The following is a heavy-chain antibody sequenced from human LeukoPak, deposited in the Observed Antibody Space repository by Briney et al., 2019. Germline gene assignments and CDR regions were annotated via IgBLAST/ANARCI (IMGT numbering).Heavy chain of an antibody. V-gene: IGHV1-2*02. Sequence: ASVKVSCKASGYTFTGYYMHWVRQAPGQGLEWMGWINPNSGGTNYAQKFQGRVTMTRDTSISTAYMGLSRLRSDDTAVYYCARDGCSGGSCYRRGWFDPWGQGTLVTVSS. CDR3: ARDGCSGGSCYRRGWFDP. CDR2: INPNSGGT. J-gene: IGHJ5*02. D-gene: IGHD2-15*01. CDR1: GYTFTGYY.